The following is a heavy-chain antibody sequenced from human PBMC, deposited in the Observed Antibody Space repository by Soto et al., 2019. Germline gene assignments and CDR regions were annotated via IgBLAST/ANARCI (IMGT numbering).Heavy chain of an antibody. CDR3: ARGPFRPSAMDG. CDR2: TIPDIGKT. D-gene: IGHD3-10*01. J-gene: IGHJ6*02. Sequence: QVQLMQSGAEIKKPGSSVKVSCKTSGDNFTKNVFTWVRQAPGQGLEWMGGTIPDIGKTHYKEKFQGRVTITVDDATRTVYMEVRDLTSEDTAIYYCARGPFRPSAMDGWGQGTTVTVSS. V-gene: IGHV1-69*01. CDR1: GDNFTKNV.